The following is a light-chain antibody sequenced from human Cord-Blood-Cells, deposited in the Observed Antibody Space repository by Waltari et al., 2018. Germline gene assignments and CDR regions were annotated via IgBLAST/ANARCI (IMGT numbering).Light chain of an antibody. J-gene: IGLJ1*01. CDR2: DGS. CDR1: SSDVGGYNY. V-gene: IGLV2-11*01. CDR3: CSYTGSYTYV. Sequence: QSALTQPRSVSGSPGQSVTISCTGTSSDVGGYNYVSWYQQHPGKPPKLMIYDGSNRPSGVPDGFSGSKSGNTASLTISGLQAEDEADYYCCSYTGSYTYVFGTGTKVTVL.